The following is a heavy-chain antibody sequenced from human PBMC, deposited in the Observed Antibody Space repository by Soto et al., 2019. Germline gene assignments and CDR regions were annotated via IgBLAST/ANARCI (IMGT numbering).Heavy chain of an antibody. CDR3: ARDLTISGDPYYYYYGMDV. V-gene: IGHV1-69*13. J-gene: IGHJ6*02. Sequence: EASVKVSCKASGGTFSSYAISWVRQAPGQGLEWMGGIIPIFGTANYAQKFQGRVTITADESTSTAYMELSSLRSEDTAVYYCARDLTISGDPYYYYYGMDVWGQATTVTVSS. CDR1: GGTFSSYA. CDR2: IIPIFGTA. D-gene: IGHD3-3*01.